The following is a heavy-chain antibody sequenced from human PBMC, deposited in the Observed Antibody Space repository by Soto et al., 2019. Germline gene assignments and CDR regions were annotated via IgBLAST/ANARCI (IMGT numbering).Heavy chain of an antibody. CDR3: ARESSMDV. D-gene: IGHD6-13*01. CDR2: ISSTGTTI. V-gene: IGHV3-48*02. Sequence: GGSLRLSCVASGFTFSGYSMNWVRQAPGKGLECVSYISSTGTTIYYADSVKGRFTISRENAKNSLYLQMNSLRDEDTAVYYCARESSMDVWGQGTTVTVSS. CDR1: GFTFSGYS. J-gene: IGHJ6*02.